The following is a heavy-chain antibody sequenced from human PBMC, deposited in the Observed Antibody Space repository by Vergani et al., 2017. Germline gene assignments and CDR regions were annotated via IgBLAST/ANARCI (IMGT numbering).Heavy chain of an antibody. CDR3: ARVMYRDEASTGYRLEGMDI. V-gene: IGHV4-59*13. Sequence: QVQLEESGPGLVKPSETLSLTCTVSGGSFITYDWSWIRQSPGKGLEWIGYIYSTGSTNYNPSLNSRVTMSVDTSKNQFSLKLRSVTAADTAVYFCARVMYRDEASTGYRLEGMDIWGQGTTVTISS. CDR2: IYSTGST. J-gene: IGHJ6*02. CDR1: GGSFITYD. D-gene: IGHD3-9*01.